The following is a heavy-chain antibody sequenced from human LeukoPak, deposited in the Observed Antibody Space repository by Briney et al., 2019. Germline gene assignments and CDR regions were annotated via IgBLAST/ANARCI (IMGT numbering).Heavy chain of an antibody. D-gene: IGHD6-19*01. CDR3: ARDEGAVDGTGFDY. J-gene: IGHJ4*02. CDR1: GFTFNDYY. V-gene: IGHV3-11*01. Sequence: GGSLRLSCAASGFTFNDYYMSWIRQAPGKGLEWVSYMSSSGYTIYYADSVEGRFTISRDNAKNSLYLQMNSLRAEDTAVYYCARDEGAVDGTGFDYWGQETLVTVSS. CDR2: MSSSGYTI.